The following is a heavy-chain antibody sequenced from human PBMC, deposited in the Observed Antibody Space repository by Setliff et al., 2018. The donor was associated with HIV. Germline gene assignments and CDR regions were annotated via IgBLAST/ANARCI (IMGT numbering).Heavy chain of an antibody. J-gene: IGHJ4*02. CDR2: CPPQRLDS. D-gene: IGHD3-9*01. V-gene: IGHV1-2*02. CDR1: GYRFIDYY. CDR3: ARKQEIAGVVTKIAFDL. Sequence: ASVKVSCKASGYRFIDYYMHWLRQAPGQGREWVGGCPPQRLDSFYAQKFQGRVIISMDTSTSTTSLDLPRLTTDDPAIYFCARKQEIAGVVTKIAFDLWGQGTLVTVSS.